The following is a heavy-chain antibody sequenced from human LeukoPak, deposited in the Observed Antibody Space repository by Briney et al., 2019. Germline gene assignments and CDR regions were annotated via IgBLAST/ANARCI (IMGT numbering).Heavy chain of an antibody. D-gene: IGHD3-22*01. Sequence: PGGSLRLSWAPSGFRFDSFYTGWIRQVPGKGMDYIALISASGAVPYYAESVEGRFTISRDNAKNSVSLQMNSLSADDTAIYYCARSLIVASEDYWGQGTQVIVSS. CDR3: ARSLIVASEDY. CDR1: GFRFDSFY. V-gene: IGHV3-11*04. CDR2: ISASGAVP. J-gene: IGHJ4*02.